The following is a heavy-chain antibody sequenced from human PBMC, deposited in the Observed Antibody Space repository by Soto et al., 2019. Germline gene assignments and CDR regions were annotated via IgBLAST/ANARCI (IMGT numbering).Heavy chain of an antibody. CDR1: GYTFTSYA. CDR3: EGSIVVVTALDD. Sequence: QVQLVQSGAEEKKPGASVKVSCKASGYTFTSYAMRWVRQAPGQRLEWMGWINAGNGNTKYSQKFQGRDTITTDTSATTAYMELSSLRSESTDVYYCEGSIVVVTALDDWGQGTLVTVSS. J-gene: IGHJ4*02. D-gene: IGHD2-21*02. V-gene: IGHV1-3*05. CDR2: INAGNGNT.